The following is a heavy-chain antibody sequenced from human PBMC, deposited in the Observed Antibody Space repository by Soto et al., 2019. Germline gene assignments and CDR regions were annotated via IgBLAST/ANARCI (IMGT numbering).Heavy chain of an antibody. V-gene: IGHV1-18*01. CDR3: AMVDVYVTPSPQDV. CDR2: INTYNGNT. J-gene: IGHJ6*02. D-gene: IGHD3-16*01. CDR1: GYSFTRYG. Sequence: QVQLVQSRAEVKNPGASVKVSCKASGYSFTRYGIAWARQAPGQGLEWMGWINTYNGNTNYAQNLQGRVTLNTDTSTSTAYMKLTSLRSNDTAIYYCAMVDVYVTPSPQDVWGQGTTVIVSS.